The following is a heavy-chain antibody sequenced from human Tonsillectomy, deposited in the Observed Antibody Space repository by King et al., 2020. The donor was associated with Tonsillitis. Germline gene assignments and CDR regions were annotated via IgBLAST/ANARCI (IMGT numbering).Heavy chain of an antibody. J-gene: IGHJ6*02. V-gene: IGHV4-59*01. CDR1: GDSISSSY. CDR2: IYYSGNN. CDR3: ARVRRSAVGLYYFYVLDV. D-gene: IGHD6-13*01. Sequence: VQLQESGPGLVKPSETLSLTCTVSGDSISSSYWSWIRQPPGKGLEWIGYIYYSGNNNYNPSLKNRVTMSVDTSKNQFSLQLNSMTAADTAVYYCARVRRSAVGLYYFYVLDVWGQGTTVTVSS.